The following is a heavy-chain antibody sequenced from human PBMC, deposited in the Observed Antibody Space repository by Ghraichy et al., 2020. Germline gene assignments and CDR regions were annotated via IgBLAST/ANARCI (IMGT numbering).Heavy chain of an antibody. CDR1: GGSFSGYY. Sequence: SETLSLTCAVYGGSFSGYYWSWIRQPPGKGLEWIGEINHSGSTNYNPSLKSRVTISVDTSKNQFSLKLSSVTAADTAVYYCAREVVATMLDYWGQGTLVTVSS. J-gene: IGHJ4*02. D-gene: IGHD5-12*01. V-gene: IGHV4-34*01. CDR3: AREVVATMLDY. CDR2: INHSGST.